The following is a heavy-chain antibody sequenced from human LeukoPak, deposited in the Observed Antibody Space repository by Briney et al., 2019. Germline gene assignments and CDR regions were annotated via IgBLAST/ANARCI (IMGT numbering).Heavy chain of an antibody. CDR3: ARVHSTGWYSLEY. CDR2: ISYDGSNT. J-gene: IGHJ4*02. Sequence: GRSLRLSCAASGFIFSTYVMYWVRQAPGKGLEWVATISYDGSNTYYADSVKGRFTISRDNSKNTLSLQMNGLRPEDTAVYYCARVHSTGWYSLEYWGQGTLVTVSS. D-gene: IGHD6-19*01. CDR1: GFIFSTYV. V-gene: IGHV3-30-3*01.